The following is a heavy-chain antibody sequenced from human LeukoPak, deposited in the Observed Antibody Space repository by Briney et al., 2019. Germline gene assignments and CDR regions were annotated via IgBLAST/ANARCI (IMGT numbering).Heavy chain of an antibody. D-gene: IGHD5-18*01. V-gene: IGHV3-7*01. CDR3: ARTPSGHSYGSLGAFDI. CDR2: VKQDGSEN. CDR1: GFTFSDYN. J-gene: IGHJ3*02. Sequence: GGSLRLSCAASGFTFSDYNMRWIRQAPGKGLEWVASVKQDGSENYYVDSVKGRFTISRDNTQSSVSLQMNSLRAEDTAVYYCARTPSGHSYGSLGAFDIWGQGTMVTVSS.